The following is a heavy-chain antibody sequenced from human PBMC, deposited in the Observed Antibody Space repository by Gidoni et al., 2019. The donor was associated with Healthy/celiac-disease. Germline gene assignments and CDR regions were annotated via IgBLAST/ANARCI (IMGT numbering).Heavy chain of an antibody. CDR2: IKQDGSEK. Sequence: EVQLVESWGGLVQPGGPLSPSCAASGFTFSSYWMSWVRKAPGKGLEWVANIKQDGSEKYYVDSVKGRFTISRDNAKNSLYLQMNSLRAEDTAVYYCARDGGYCFDYWGQGTLVTVSS. V-gene: IGHV3-7*01. CDR1: GFTFSSYW. D-gene: IGHD2-15*01. CDR3: ARDGGYCFDY. J-gene: IGHJ4*02.